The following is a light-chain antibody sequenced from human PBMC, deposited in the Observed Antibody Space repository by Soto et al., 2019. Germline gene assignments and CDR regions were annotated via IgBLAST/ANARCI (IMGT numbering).Light chain of an antibody. V-gene: IGKV3-15*01. J-gene: IGKJ4*01. CDR2: DAS. Sequence: IVLTQSPATLSVSPGERATLSCRASQSLSSNLAWYQHKPGQAPRLLIYDASTRATGIPARFSGSGSGTDFTLTISSLQSEDFALYYCQQYNNWPPRVTFGEGTKVEIK. CDR3: QQYNNWPPRVT. CDR1: QSLSSN.